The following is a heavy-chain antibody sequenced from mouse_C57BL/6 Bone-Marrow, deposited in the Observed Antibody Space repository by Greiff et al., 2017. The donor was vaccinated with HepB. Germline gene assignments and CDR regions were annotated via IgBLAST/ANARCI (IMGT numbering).Heavy chain of an antibody. D-gene: IGHD3-2*02. V-gene: IGHV2-6*01. Sequence: VQLVESGPGLVAPSQSLSITCTVSGFSFTSYGVDWVRQSPGKGLEWLGVIWGVGSTNYNSALKSRLSIGKDNSKSQVFLKMNSLQTDDTAMYYCARTAQATYAMDYWGQGTSVTVSS. CDR3: ARTAQATYAMDY. J-gene: IGHJ4*01. CDR1: GFSFTSYG. CDR2: IWGVGST.